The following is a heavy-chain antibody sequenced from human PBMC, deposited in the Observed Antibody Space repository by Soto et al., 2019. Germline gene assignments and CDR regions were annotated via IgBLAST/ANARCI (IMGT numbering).Heavy chain of an antibody. CDR3: ARFGVTTFADAFDI. CDR1: GGSISSGGYY. Sequence: QVQLQESGPGLVKPSQTLSLTCTVSGGSISSGGYYWSWIRQHPGKGLEWIGYIYYSGRTYYNPSLKSLVTISVDPSKNHCSLKLSSVTAAATAVYYCARFGVTTFADAFDIWGQGTMVTVSS. V-gene: IGHV4-31*01. J-gene: IGHJ3*02. CDR2: IYYSGRT. D-gene: IGHD3-16*01.